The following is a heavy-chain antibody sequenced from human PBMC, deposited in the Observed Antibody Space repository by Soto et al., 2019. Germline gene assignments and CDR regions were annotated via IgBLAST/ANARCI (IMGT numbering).Heavy chain of an antibody. D-gene: IGHD2-21*02. CDR1: GFTFSSYG. V-gene: IGHV3-33*01. CDR3: ARDPPGGDCLDL. J-gene: IGHJ2*01. CDR2: IWYDGSNK. Sequence: QVQLVESGGGVVQPGRSLRLSCAASGFTFSSYGMHWVRQAPGKGLEWVAVIWYDGSNKYYADSVKGRFTISRDNSKNTLYLQMNSLRAEDTAVYYCARDPPGGDCLDLWGRGTLVTVSS.